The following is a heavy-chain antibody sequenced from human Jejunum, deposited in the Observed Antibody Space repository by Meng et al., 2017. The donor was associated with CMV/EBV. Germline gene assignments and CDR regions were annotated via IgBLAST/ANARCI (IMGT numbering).Heavy chain of an antibody. CDR3: ARDRYCHNGVCFAPNTYYFGMDV. J-gene: IGHJ6*02. CDR2: ISTDGSST. D-gene: IGHD2-8*01. V-gene: IGHV3-74*01. Sequence: HWVRRAPGKGPVWVSRISTDGSSTTYADSVKGRFTIFRDNAKNSLYLQMNSLRAEDTAVYYCARDRYCHNGVCFAPNTYYFGMDVWGQGTTVTVSS.